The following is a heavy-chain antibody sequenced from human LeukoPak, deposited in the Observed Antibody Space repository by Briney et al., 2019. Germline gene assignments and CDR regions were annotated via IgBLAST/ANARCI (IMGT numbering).Heavy chain of an antibody. CDR2: INGDGSST. CDR3: AREDGYSSSWYSDY. D-gene: IGHD6-13*01. V-gene: IGHV3-74*01. CDR1: GFTFSSYW. Sequence: GGSLRLSCAASGFTFSSYWMHWVRQAPGKGLVWVSRINGDGSSTTYADSVKGRFTISRDNAKNTLYLQMNSLRAEDTAVYYCAREDGYSSSWYSDYWGQGTLVTVSS. J-gene: IGHJ4*02.